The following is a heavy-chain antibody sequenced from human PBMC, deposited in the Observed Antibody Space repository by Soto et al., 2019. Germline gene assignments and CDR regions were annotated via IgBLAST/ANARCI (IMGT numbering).Heavy chain of an antibody. CDR3: ARDLRESTSYYYYGMDV. V-gene: IGHV1-18*01. CDR2: ISAYNGNT. Sequence: QVQLVQSGAEVKKPGASVKVSCKASGYTFTSYGIRWVRQAPGQGLEWMGWISAYNGNTNYAQKLQGRVTMTTDTSTSTAYMELRSLRSDDTAVYYCARDLRESTSYYYYGMDVGGQGTTVTVSS. J-gene: IGHJ6*02. CDR1: GYTFTSYG. D-gene: IGHD3-10*01.